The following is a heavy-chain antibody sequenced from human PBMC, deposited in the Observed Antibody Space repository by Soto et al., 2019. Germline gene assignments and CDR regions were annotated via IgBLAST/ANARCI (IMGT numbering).Heavy chain of an antibody. CDR2: INWNGGST. CDR3: ARDLSGYVPFDY. V-gene: IGHV3-20*01. Sequence: PGGSLRLSCAASGFTFDDYGMSWVRQAPGKGLEWVSGINWNGGSTGYADSVKGRFTISRDNAKNSLYLQMNSLRAEDTALYHCARDLSGYVPFDYWGQGTLVTVSS. J-gene: IGHJ4*02. CDR1: GFTFDDYG. D-gene: IGHD5-12*01.